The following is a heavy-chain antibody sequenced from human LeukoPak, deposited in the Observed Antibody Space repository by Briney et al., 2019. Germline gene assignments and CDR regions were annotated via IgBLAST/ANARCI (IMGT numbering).Heavy chain of an antibody. CDR2: INSDGSST. CDR3: ARQGPRSGYELS. CDR1: GSTFSSYW. Sequence: GGSLRLSCAASGSTFSSYWMHWVRQAPGKGLVWVSRINSDGSSTSYADSVKGRFAISRDNAKNTLYLQMNSLRAEDTAVYYCARQGPRSGYELSWGQGTLVTVSS. V-gene: IGHV3-74*01. J-gene: IGHJ4*02. D-gene: IGHD5-12*01.